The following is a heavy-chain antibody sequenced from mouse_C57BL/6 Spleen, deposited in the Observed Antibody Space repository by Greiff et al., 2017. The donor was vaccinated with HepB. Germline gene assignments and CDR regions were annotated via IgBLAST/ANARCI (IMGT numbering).Heavy chain of an antibody. J-gene: IGHJ4*01. V-gene: IGHV14-3*01. CDR2: IDPANGNT. D-gene: IGHD2-4*01. CDR1: GFTIKNTY. CDR3: ARAGGYYDYDVRAMDY. Sequence: VQLQHSVAELVRPGASVKLSCTASGFTIKNTYMHWVKQRPEQGLEWIGRIDPANGNTKYAPKFQGKATITADTSSNTAYLQLSSLTSEDTAIYYCARAGGYYDYDVRAMDYWGQGTSVTVSS.